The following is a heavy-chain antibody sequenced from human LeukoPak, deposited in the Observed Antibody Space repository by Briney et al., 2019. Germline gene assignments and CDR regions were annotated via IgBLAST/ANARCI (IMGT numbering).Heavy chain of an antibody. V-gene: IGHV3-74*01. CDR3: AKAWGTPHDF. D-gene: IGHD3-3*01. J-gene: IGHJ4*02. CDR1: GFTFTSYW. Sequence: GGSLRLSCAASGFTFTSYWMHWVRQAPGKGLVWVSRINSGGSTTNYADSVKGRFTISRDNAKNTLYLQMNSLRGEDTAVYYCAKAWGTPHDFWSQGTLVTVSS. CDR2: INSGGSTT.